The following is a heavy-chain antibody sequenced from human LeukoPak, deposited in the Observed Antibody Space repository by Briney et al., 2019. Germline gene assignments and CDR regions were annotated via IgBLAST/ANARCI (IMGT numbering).Heavy chain of an antibody. CDR1: GGSISSYH. D-gene: IGHD3-10*01. J-gene: IGHJ6*03. CDR2: ISYSGYT. Sequence: KPSETLSLTCSVSGGSISSYHWSWVRQPPGKGLEWIGYISYSGYTNYNPSLQSRVTISLDRSKNQFSVKLTSVTAADTAVYYCARIERDGSGKPPYYYYYMDVWGKGTTVTVSS. CDR3: ARIERDGSGKPPYYYYYMDV. V-gene: IGHV4-59*01.